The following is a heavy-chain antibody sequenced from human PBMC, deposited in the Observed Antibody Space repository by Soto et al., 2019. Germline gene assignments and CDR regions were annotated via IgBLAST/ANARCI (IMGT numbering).Heavy chain of an antibody. J-gene: IGHJ6*02. V-gene: IGHV3-48*02. D-gene: IGHD6-19*01. CDR2: ISSSSTI. CDR1: GFTFSSYS. Sequence: EVQLVESGGGLVQPGGSLRLSCAASGFTFSSYSMNWVRQAPGKGLEWVSYISSSSTIYYADSVKGRFTISRDNAKNSLYLQMNSLRDEDTAVYYCARDEEVAGRMWCMDVWGQGTTVTVSS. CDR3: ARDEEVAGRMWCMDV.